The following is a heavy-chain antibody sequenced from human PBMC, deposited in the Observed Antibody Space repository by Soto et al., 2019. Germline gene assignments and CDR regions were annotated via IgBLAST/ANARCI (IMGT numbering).Heavy chain of an antibody. D-gene: IGHD5-12*01. CDR1: GGSIGSSSYY. V-gene: IGHV4-39*01. Sequence: SETLSLTCTVSGGSIGSSSYYWGWIRQPPGKGLEWIGSIYYSGSTYYNPSLKSRVTISVDTSKNQFSLKLSSVTAADTAVYYCARHGGGYDFGYYYYGMDVWGQGTTVT. CDR3: ARHGGGYDFGYYYYGMDV. CDR2: IYYSGST. J-gene: IGHJ6*02.